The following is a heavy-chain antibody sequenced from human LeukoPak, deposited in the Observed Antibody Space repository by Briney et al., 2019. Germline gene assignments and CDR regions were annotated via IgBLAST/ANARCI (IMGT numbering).Heavy chain of an antibody. Sequence: PSETLSLTCSVSDGSIRTYYWSWIRQSPGQGLEWIGNIYYRGDINYNPSLKSRVIISIDTSKNQFSLKVTSLTAADTAVYYCARGLGSRYYFNSWGQGTLVTVSS. V-gene: IGHV4-59*01. CDR1: DGSIRTYY. CDR2: IYYRGDI. J-gene: IGHJ4*02. D-gene: IGHD3-10*01. CDR3: ARGLGSRYYFNS.